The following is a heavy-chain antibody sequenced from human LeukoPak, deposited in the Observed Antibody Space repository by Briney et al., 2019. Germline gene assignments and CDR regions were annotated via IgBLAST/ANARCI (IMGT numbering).Heavy chain of an antibody. CDR2: IRNVGNDK. D-gene: IGHD6-13*01. J-gene: IGHJ5*01. CDR1: GFTFDCCG. Sequence: GGSLTLSCAASGFTFDCCGMHWVRQAPGKGLEWVAFIRNVGNDKYYADSVKGRFFISRDNAKNSLYLQMNSLRVEDTALYFCAKWNRQPLVKGWFDSWGQGTLVTVSS. V-gene: IGHV3-30*02. CDR3: AKWNRQPLVKGWFDS.